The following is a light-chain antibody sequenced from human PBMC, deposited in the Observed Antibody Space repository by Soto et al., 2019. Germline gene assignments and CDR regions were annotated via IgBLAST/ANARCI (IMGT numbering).Light chain of an antibody. V-gene: IGLV2-11*01. J-gene: IGLJ1*01. Sequence: QCVLNQPRSVSGSPGQSVTISCTGTSSDVGGYNYVSWFQQHPGKAPKLMIYAVTERPSGVPDRFSGSKSGNTASLTISGLQAEDEADYYCCSYAGTFTYVFGTGTKVTVL. CDR2: AVT. CDR1: SSDVGGYNY. CDR3: CSYAGTFTYV.